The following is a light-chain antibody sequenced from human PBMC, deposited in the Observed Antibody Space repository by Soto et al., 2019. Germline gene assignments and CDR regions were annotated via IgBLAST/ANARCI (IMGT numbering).Light chain of an antibody. CDR1: QRISNY. CDR3: QQSYSTPLT. CDR2: ASS. V-gene: IGKV1-39*01. J-gene: IGKJ4*01. Sequence: DIQMTQSPSSLSSSVADIFTISCRASQRISNYLNWYQQKLGKAPKLLIYASSTLQSGVPSRFSGSGSGTDFTLTISSLQPEDFAAYYCQQSYSTPLTFGGGTKVDI.